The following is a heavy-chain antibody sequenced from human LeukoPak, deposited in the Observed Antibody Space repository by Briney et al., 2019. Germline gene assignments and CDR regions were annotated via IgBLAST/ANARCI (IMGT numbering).Heavy chain of an antibody. J-gene: IGHJ3*02. D-gene: IGHD3-22*01. CDR1: GFTFSSYA. Sequence: GGSLRLSCAASGFTFSSYAMSWVRQAPGKGLEWVSAISGSGGSTYYADSVKGRFTISRDNSKNTLYLQMNSLRAEDTAVYYCARDFNYYYSSGHHGAFDIWGQGTMVTVSS. CDR2: ISGSGGST. V-gene: IGHV3-23*01. CDR3: ARDFNYYYSSGHHGAFDI.